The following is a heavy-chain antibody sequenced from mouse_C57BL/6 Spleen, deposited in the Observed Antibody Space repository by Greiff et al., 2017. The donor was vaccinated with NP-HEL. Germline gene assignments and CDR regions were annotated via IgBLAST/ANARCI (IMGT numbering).Heavy chain of an antibody. CDR3: ARGDNNGYFDV. D-gene: IGHD1-3*01. V-gene: IGHV1-69*01. J-gene: IGHJ1*03. CDR1: GYTFTSYW. Sequence: QVQLQQPGAELVMPGASVKLSCKASGYTFTSYWMHWVKQRPGQGLEWIGEIDPSDSYTNDNQQFNNNFTLTVEKSSSTAYTQLSSLTSEDYAVYYCARGDNNGYFDVWGKGTTVTVSS. CDR2: IDPSDSYT.